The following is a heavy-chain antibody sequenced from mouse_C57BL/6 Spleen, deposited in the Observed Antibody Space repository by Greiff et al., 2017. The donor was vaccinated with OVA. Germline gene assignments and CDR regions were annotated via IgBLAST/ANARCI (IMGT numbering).Heavy chain of an antibody. CDR2: ISDGGSYT. J-gene: IGHJ2*01. V-gene: IGHV5-4*01. CDR1: GFTFSSYA. D-gene: IGHD3-2*02. Sequence: EVKLVESGGGLVKPGGSLKLSCAASGFTFSSYAMSWVRQTPEKRLEWVATISDGGSYTYYPDNVKGRFTISRDNAKNNLYLHMRHLKSEDTAMYYCARDSEGYFDYWGQGTTLTVSS. CDR3: ARDSEGYFDY.